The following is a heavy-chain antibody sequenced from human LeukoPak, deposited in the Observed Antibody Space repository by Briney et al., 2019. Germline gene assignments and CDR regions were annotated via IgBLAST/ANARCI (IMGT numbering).Heavy chain of an antibody. CDR1: GYTFTSYG. J-gene: IGHJ4*02. CDR2: ISAYNGNT. V-gene: IGHV1-18*04. Sequence: GASVKVSCKASGYTFTSYGISWVRQAPGQGLEWMGWISAYNGNTNYAQKLQGRVTMTTDTSTSTAYMELRSLRSDDTAVYYCARALITMIRPSLWLDYWGQGTLVTVSS. CDR3: ARALITMIRPSLWLDY. D-gene: IGHD3-10*01.